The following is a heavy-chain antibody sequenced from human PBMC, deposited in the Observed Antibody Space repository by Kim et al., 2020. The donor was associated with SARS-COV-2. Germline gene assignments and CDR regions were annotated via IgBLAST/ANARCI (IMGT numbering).Heavy chain of an antibody. J-gene: IGHJ6*02. Sequence: GGSLRLSCVASGFTFSSYEMNWVRQAPGKGLEWVSYIRSSGSTKYYADSVKGRFTISRDNAKNSLYLQMNSLRAEDTAVYYCARDGVFGISPYYYYGMDVWGQGTTVTVSS. D-gene: IGHD3-3*01. V-gene: IGHV3-48*03. CDR3: ARDGVFGISPYYYYGMDV. CDR1: GFTFSSYE. CDR2: IRSSGSTK.